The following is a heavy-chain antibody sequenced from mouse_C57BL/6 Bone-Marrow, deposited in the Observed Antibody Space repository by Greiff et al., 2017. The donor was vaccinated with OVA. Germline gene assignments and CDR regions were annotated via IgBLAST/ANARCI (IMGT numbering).Heavy chain of an antibody. D-gene: IGHD2-5*01. CDR1: GYTFTDYE. J-gene: IGHJ4*01. V-gene: IGHV1-15*01. CDR2: IDPETGGP. CDR3: TRGYSNYYAMDY. Sequence: QVQLQQSGAELVRPGASVTLSCKASGYTFTDYEMHWVKQTPVHGLEWIGAIDPETGGPAYNQKFKGKALLTADKSSSTAYMELRSLTSEDSAVYYCTRGYSNYYAMDYWGQGTSVTVTS.